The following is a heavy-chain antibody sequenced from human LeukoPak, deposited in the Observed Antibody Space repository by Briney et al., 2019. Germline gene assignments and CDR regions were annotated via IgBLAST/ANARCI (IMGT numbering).Heavy chain of an antibody. D-gene: IGHD2-15*01. CDR3: ARVGCSGGNCYSSADY. CDR1: GYTFTRYG. Sequence: GASVKDFCKTSGYTFTRYGVSWARQAPGQGLEWMGWIRGYSGNTNYAQKVQARVTMTADTSTSTAYMELRSLRSDDTAVYYCARVGCSGGNCYSSADYWGQGTLVTVSS. J-gene: IGHJ4*02. CDR2: IRGYSGNT. V-gene: IGHV1-18*01.